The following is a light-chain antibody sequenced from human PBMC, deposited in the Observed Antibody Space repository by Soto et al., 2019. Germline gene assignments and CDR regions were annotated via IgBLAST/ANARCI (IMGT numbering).Light chain of an antibody. J-gene: IGLJ3*02. V-gene: IGLV2-11*01. CDR1: SSDIGGYNF. CDR2: DVT. Sequence: QSALTQPRSVSGSPGQSVSISCTGSSSDIGGYNFVSWFQQHPGKAPKTMIFDVTERPSGVPDRFSGSKSDNTASLTISGLQAEDEAVYYCCSYAGSNAWVFGGGTQLTVL. CDR3: CSYAGSNAWV.